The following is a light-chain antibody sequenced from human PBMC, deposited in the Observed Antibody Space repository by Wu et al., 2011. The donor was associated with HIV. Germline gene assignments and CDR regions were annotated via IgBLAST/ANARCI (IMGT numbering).Light chain of an antibody. J-gene: IGKJ2*03. CDR1: QSASRK. Sequence: EIVMTQSPATLSVSPGERATLSCRASQSASRKLAWYQQKPGQAPRLLIYDASNRATGVPARFSGSGSGTDFTLTIDSLEPEDFAVYYCQQFGSSPYSFGQGTKLEIK. V-gene: IGKV3D-15*02. CDR2: DAS. CDR3: QQFGSSPYS.